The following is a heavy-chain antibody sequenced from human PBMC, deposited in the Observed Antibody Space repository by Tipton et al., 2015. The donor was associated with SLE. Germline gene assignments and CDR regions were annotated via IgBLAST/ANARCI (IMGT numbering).Heavy chain of an antibody. D-gene: IGHD6-19*01. CDR3: ARDSQGWGFDY. V-gene: IGHV3-21*01. Sequence: SLRLSCAASGFMFSSYSMNWVRQAPGKGLEWVSSISRSSSYIYYADSVKGRFTISRDNAKNSLFVQMNSLRAEDTAVYYCARDSQGWGFDYWSQGTLVTVSS. CDR2: ISRSSSYI. J-gene: IGHJ4*02. CDR1: GFMFSSYS.